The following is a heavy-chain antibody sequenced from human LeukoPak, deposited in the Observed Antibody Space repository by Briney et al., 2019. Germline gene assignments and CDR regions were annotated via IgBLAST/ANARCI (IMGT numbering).Heavy chain of an antibody. D-gene: IGHD4-17*01. CDR3: ASALDYGDYRGYFQH. CDR2: ISYDGSNK. CDR1: GFTFSSNG. Sequence: PERPLRRSCAASGFTFSSNGMHWVRQAPYKGLDWVEVISYDGSNKYYADYVKGRFTISRDNSKNTLYLQMNSLRAEDTAVYYCASALDYGDYRGYFQHWGQGTLVTVSS. V-gene: IGHV3-30*03. J-gene: IGHJ1*01.